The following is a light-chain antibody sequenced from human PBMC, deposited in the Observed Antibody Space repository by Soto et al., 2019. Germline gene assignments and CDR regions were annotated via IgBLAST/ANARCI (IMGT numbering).Light chain of an antibody. CDR1: SSDVGGYNY. Sequence: QSALTQPASVSGSPGQSITISCTGTSSDVGGYNYVSWYQQHPGKAPKLMIYDISNRPSGVSNRFSGSKSGNTASLTISGLQAEDEADYYCSSYTSSSTLVFGGGTKLTVL. V-gene: IGLV2-14*01. J-gene: IGLJ2*01. CDR3: SSYTSSSTLV. CDR2: DIS.